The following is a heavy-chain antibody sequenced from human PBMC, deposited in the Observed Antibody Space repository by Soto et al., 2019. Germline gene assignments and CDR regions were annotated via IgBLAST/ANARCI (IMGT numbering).Heavy chain of an antibody. D-gene: IGHD3-3*01. CDR3: AREAFWSNEYYYGMDV. CDR1: GGTFSSYD. J-gene: IGHJ6*02. V-gene: IGHV1-69*06. Sequence: QVQLVQSGAEVKKHGSSVKVSCKASGGTFSSYDISWGRQAPGQGLEWMGGIIPIFGTANYAQKYQGRVTITADKSTSTAYMELNSLRSEDTAVYYCAREAFWSNEYYYGMDVWGQGTTVTVSS. CDR2: IIPIFGTA.